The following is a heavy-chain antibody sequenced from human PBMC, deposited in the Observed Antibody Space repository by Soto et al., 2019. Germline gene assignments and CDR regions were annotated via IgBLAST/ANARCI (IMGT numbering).Heavy chain of an antibody. CDR1: GFTFKTYG. Sequence: QVQLVESGGGVVQPGRSLRLSCAASGFTFKTYGMHWVRQAPGKGLEWVSVISYDGNHKYYADSVKGRFTISRDISTDTLFLQMDRLSSEDTAVYYCAMWESSMD. J-gene: IGHJ6*01. CDR3: AMWESSMD. V-gene: IGHV3-30*03. D-gene: IGHD1-26*01. CDR2: ISYDGNHK.